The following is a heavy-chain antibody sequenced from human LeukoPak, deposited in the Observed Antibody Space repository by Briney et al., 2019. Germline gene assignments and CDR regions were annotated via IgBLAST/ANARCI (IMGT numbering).Heavy chain of an antibody. V-gene: IGHV1-58*02. CDR3: AAELYSGTYGRRCSFAF. CDR1: GFTFSNSA. D-gene: IGHD1-26*01. Sequence: AASVKVSCKASGFTFSNSAMQWVRRARGQRLEWIEWIIVGSGRTHYAQNLQERITITRDMSTNTAYMELSSLRSDDTAVYYCAAELYSGTYGRRCSFAFWGQGTQVTVSS. CDR2: IIVGSGRT. J-gene: IGHJ4*02.